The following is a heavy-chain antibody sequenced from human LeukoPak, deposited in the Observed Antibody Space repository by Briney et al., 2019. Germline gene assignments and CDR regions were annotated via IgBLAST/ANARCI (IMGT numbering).Heavy chain of an antibody. CDR3: ARAPSGQYYYGMDV. V-gene: IGHV3-23*01. J-gene: IGHJ6*02. Sequence: SGGSLRLSCAASGFTFSSYAMSWVRQAPGKGLEWVSAISGSGGSTYYADSVKGRFTISRDNSKNTLYLQMNSLRAEDTAVYYCARAPSGQYYYGMDVWGQGTTVTVSS. CDR2: ISGSGGST. D-gene: IGHD4-11*01. CDR1: GFTFSSYA.